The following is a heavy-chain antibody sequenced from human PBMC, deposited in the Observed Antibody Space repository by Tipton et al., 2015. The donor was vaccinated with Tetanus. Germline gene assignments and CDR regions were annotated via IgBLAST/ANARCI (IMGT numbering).Heavy chain of an antibody. V-gene: IGHV4-59*01. Sequence: TLSLSCSVSGGSFSGYFWSWLRQPPGKGLEWIGYISHTGSTTYHPSLKSRVTISVDTSRKQFSLRLSSVTAADTAVYYCARDQKSATLSHFFYGLDVWGQGTTVTVSS. CDR1: GGSFSGYF. CDR2: ISHTGST. J-gene: IGHJ6*02. D-gene: IGHD2-15*01. CDR3: ARDQKSATLSHFFYGLDV.